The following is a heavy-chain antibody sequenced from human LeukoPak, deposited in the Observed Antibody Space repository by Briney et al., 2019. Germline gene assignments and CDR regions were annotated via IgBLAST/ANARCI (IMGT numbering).Heavy chain of an antibody. CDR3: ARLSGSYYPDY. CDR2: IYYSGST. Sequence: SETLSLTCSVSGGSISSGDYYWSWVRQPPGKGLEWIGYIYYSGSTYYNPSLKSRVTISVDTSKNQFSLKLSSVTAADTAVYYCARLSGSYYPDYWCQGTLVTVSS. CDR1: GGSISSGDYY. J-gene: IGHJ4*02. V-gene: IGHV4-30-4*08. D-gene: IGHD1-26*01.